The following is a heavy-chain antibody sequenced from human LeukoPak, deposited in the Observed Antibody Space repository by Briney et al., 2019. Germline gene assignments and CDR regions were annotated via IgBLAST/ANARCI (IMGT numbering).Heavy chain of an antibody. CDR1: AFTFSSYG. Sequence: PGGCLSLSCAASAFTFSSYGMHWVRRAPGKGLEWVAFIRYDGRNKYYGDSVKGRFTISRDNSKNTLYVQMNSLRAEDTAVYYCAKDRGAGDRETLHSLDYWGQGTLVTVSS. CDR3: AKDRGAGDRETLHSLDY. D-gene: IGHD3-16*01. J-gene: IGHJ4*02. CDR2: IRYDGRNK. V-gene: IGHV3-30*02.